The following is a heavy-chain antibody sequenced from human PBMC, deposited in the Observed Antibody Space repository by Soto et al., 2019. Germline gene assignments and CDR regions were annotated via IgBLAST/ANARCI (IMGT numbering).Heavy chain of an antibody. J-gene: IGHJ2*01. D-gene: IGHD4-4*01. CDR2: ISYDGSNK. CDR1: GFTFSSYA. Sequence: QVQLVESGGGVVQPGRSLRLSCAASGFTFSSYAMHWVRQAPGKGLEWVAVISYDGSNKYYADSVKGRFTISRDNSKNTLYLQMNSLRAEDTAVHYCASLLWRNDYNWGYFDLWGRGTLVTVSS. V-gene: IGHV3-30-3*01. CDR3: ASLLWRNDYNWGYFDL.